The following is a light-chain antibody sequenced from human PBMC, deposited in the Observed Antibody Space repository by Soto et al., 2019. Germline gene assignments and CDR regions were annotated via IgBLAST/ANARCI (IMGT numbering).Light chain of an antibody. V-gene: IGLV2-11*01. CDR1: SSDVGAYDS. CDR2: DVT. Sequence: QSVLTQPRSVSGSPGQSVTISRTGTSSDVGAYDSVSWYQQHPGKAPKLMIYDVTKRPSGVPDRFSGSKSGSTASLTISGLQAEDEADYYCCSYAGSYTFYVFGTGTKVTVL. J-gene: IGLJ1*01. CDR3: CSYAGSYTFYV.